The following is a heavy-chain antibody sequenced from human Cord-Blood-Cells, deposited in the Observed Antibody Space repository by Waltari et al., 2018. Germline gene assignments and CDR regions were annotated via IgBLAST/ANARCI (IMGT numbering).Heavy chain of an antibody. CDR1: AFTFSSSW. J-gene: IGHJ3*02. Sequence: EVQLVESGGGLVQPGGSLRLSCAASAFTFSSSWMHWVRQAPGKGLVWVSRINSDGSSTSYADSVKGRFTISRDNAKNTLYLQMNSLRAEDTAVYYCARGTTVTTLDAFDIWGQGTMVTVSS. V-gene: IGHV3-74*01. CDR2: INSDGSST. D-gene: IGHD4-4*01. CDR3: ARGTTVTTLDAFDI.